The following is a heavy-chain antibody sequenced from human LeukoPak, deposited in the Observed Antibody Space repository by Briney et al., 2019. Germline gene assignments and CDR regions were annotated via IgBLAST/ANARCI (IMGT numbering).Heavy chain of an antibody. V-gene: IGHV4-4*07. D-gene: IGHD1-20*01. CDR1: GGSISSSY. J-gene: IGHJ5*02. CDR3: ARDNWNWFDP. Sequence: SETLSLTCTVSGGSISSSYWSWIRQPAGKGLEWVGRIYASGSTHYNPSLKSRVTMSLDTSKNQFSLILISVTAADTAVYYCARDNWNWFDPWGQGTLVTVSS. CDR2: IYASGST.